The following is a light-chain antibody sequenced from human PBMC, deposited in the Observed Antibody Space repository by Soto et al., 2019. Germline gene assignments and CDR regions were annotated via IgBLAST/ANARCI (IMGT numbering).Light chain of an antibody. CDR3: AAWDDSLSAVV. CDR1: SSNIGSNY. J-gene: IGLJ2*01. Sequence: QSALTQPPSASGTPGQRVTVSCSGSSSNIGSNYVYWYQQLPGTAPTLLIYRNNQRPSGVPDRFSGSKSGTSASLAISGLRSEDEADYYCAAWDDSLSAVVFGGGTKVTVL. CDR2: RNN. V-gene: IGLV1-47*01.